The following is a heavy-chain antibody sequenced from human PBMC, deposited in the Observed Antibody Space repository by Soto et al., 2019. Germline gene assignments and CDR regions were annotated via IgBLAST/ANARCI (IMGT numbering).Heavy chain of an antibody. J-gene: IGHJ6*03. Sequence: GESLKISCKGSGYSFTSYWIGWVRQMPGKGLELIGIIYPGDSDTRYSPSFQGQVTISADKSISNAYLQWSSLKASDTAMYYCARSGVVVPAATPCYYYYMDVWGKGTTVTVSS. CDR1: GYSFTSYW. CDR3: ARSGVVVPAATPCYYYYMDV. D-gene: IGHD2-2*01. V-gene: IGHV5-51*01. CDR2: IYPGDSDT.